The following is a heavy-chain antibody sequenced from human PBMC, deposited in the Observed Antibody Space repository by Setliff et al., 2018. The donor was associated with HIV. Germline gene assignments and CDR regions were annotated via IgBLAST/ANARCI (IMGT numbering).Heavy chain of an antibody. CDR2: IIPILGIA. V-gene: IGHV1-69*10. CDR1: GGTFSSYA. CDR3: ETDPSSLPNVVVVAATPGVPDH. D-gene: IGHD2-15*01. Sequence: SVKVSCKASGGTFSSYAISWVRQAPGQGLEWMGGIIPILGIANYAQKFQGRVTITADKSTSTAYMELSSLRSEDTAVYYCETDPSSLPNVVVVAATPGVPDHWGQGTLVTVSS. J-gene: IGHJ4*02.